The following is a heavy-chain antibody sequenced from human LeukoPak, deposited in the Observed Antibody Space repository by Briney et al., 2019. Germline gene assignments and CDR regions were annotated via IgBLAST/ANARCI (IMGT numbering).Heavy chain of an antibody. CDR3: ARDRITLGSFDY. CDR2: ISGSGGST. V-gene: IGHV3-23*01. CDR1: RFTPSSYA. D-gene: IGHD3-10*01. Sequence: PRGSLSLSCAASRFTPSSYAMSWVRQAPAKGLEWVSAISGSGGSTYYADSVRGRFTISRDNSKNTLYLKMNSLRAEDTAVYFCARDRITLGSFDYWGQGTLVTVSS. J-gene: IGHJ4*03.